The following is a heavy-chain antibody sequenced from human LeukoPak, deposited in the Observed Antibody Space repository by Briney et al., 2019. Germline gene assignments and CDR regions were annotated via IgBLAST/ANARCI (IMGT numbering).Heavy chain of an antibody. CDR2: IYFSGST. CDR3: ASERPTLWYFDL. D-gene: IGHD3-16*01. Sequence: SETLSLMCSVSCGSISSYYWRWLRQPPGKGLEWIGFIYFSGSTNYHPSLKSRATISVETSKNHFFLKLSSVTAAETAVYYCASERPTLWYFDLWGRGTLVTASS. CDR1: CGSISSYY. V-gene: IGHV4-59*08. J-gene: IGHJ2*01.